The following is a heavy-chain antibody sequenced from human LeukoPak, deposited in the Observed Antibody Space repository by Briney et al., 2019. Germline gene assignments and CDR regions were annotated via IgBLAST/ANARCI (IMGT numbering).Heavy chain of an antibody. Sequence: GPSLRLSCAASGFTFSNYAMSCARQAPGKWLEWVSAITGGGGNTYYADCVKGRFTISRDNSKNTVFLQMNSLRAEDTAVYYCAKWGDYDVLTGYYVSDYWGQGTLVTVSS. V-gene: IGHV3-23*01. CDR3: AKWGDYDVLTGYYVSDY. CDR1: GFTFSNYA. D-gene: IGHD3-9*01. CDR2: ITGGGGNT. J-gene: IGHJ4*02.